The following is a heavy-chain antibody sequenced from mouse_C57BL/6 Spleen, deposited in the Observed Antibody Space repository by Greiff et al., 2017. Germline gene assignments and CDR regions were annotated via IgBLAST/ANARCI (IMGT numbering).Heavy chain of an antibody. CDR2: INPYNGGT. CDR3: ARRGEDFDY. Sequence: EVQLQQSGPELVKPGASVKLPCKASGYTFTDYYMHWVKQSHGKGLEWIGDINPYNGGTIYNQKFKGKATLTVDKSSSTAYMQLRSLTSEDTAVYYCARRGEDFDYWGQGTTLTVSS. CDR1: GYTFTDYY. V-gene: IGHV1-18*01. J-gene: IGHJ2*01.